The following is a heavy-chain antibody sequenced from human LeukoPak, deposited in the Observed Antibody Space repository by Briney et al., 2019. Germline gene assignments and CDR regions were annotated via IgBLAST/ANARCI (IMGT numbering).Heavy chain of an antibody. CDR1: GFTFSSYG. CDR2: IRYDGSNK. Sequence: GGSLRLSCAASGFTFSSYGMHWVRQAPGKGLEWVAFIRYDGSNKYYADSVKGRFTISRDNSKNTLYLQMNSLRAEDTAVYYCAKDREYSSGWYYFDYWGQGTLVTVSS. V-gene: IGHV3-30*02. D-gene: IGHD6-19*01. CDR3: AKDREYSSGWYYFDY. J-gene: IGHJ4*02.